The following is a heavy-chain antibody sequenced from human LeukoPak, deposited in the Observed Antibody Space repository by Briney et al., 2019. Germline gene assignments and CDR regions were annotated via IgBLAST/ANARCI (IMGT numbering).Heavy chain of an antibody. CDR3: AKHSGSYYGSDY. CDR2: LRYDGSNK. Sequence: PGGSLRLSCAAAGFTFSSYGMHWVRQAPGKGLEWVAFLRYDGSNKYYADSVKGRFTIPRDNSKNTLYLQMNSLRAEGTAVYYCAKHSGSYYGSDYWGQGTLVTVSS. V-gene: IGHV3-30*02. CDR1: GFTFSSYG. D-gene: IGHD1-26*01. J-gene: IGHJ4*02.